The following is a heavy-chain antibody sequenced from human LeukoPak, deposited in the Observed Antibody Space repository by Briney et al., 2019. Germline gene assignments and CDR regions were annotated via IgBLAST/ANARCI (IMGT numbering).Heavy chain of an antibody. Sequence: PGGSLRLSCAASGFTFSSYEMNWVRQAPGKGLEWVSAISGSGGSTYYADSVKGRFTISRDNSKDTLYLQMNSLRAEDTAVYYCAKGSGGNSVFDYWGQGTLVTVSS. J-gene: IGHJ4*02. CDR2: ISGSGGST. CDR3: AKGSGGNSVFDY. V-gene: IGHV3-23*01. CDR1: GFTFSSYE. D-gene: IGHD4-23*01.